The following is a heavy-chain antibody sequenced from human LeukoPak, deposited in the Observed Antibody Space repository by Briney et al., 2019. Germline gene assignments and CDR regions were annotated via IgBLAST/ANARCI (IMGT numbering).Heavy chain of an antibody. V-gene: IGHV1-69*06. CDR1: GGTFSSYA. CDR2: IIPIFGTA. D-gene: IGHD1-1*01. Sequence: SVKVSCKASGGTFSSYAISWVRQAPGQGLEWMGGIIPIFGTANYAQKFQGRVTITADKSTSTAYMELSSLRSEDTAVYYCARGLEPYHRSTSLLAAGYFDYWGQGTLVTVSS. J-gene: IGHJ4*02. CDR3: ARGLEPYHRSTSLLAAGYFDY.